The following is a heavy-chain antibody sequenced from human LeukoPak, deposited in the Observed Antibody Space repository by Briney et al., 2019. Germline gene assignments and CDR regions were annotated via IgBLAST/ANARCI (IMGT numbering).Heavy chain of an antibody. CDR3: ARTPRGLNWFDP. Sequence: ASVKVSCKXSGYTFTSNYMHWVRQAPRQGLEWMGIINPSGGSTSYAQKFQGRVTMTRDTSTSTVYMELSSLRSEDTTVYYCARTPRGLNWFDPWGQGTLVTVSS. V-gene: IGHV1-46*01. J-gene: IGHJ5*02. CDR1: GYTFTSNY. CDR2: INPSGGST.